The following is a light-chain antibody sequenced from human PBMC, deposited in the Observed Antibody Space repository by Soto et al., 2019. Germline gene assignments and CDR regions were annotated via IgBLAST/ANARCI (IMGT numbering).Light chain of an antibody. V-gene: IGKV3-20*01. CDR1: QSVSSH. Sequence: EIVLTQSPATLSLSPGERATLSCRASQSVSSHLAWYQQKPGQTPSLLIYGASTRATGIPDRFSGSGSGTHFTLTISRLEPGDFAVYYCQHFGGTTFTFGQGTDWRL. CDR2: GAS. CDR3: QHFGGTTFT. J-gene: IGKJ5*01.